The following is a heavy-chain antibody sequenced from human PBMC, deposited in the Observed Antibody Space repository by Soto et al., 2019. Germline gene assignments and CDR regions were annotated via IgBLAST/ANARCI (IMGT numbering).Heavy chain of an antibody. D-gene: IGHD3-22*01. Sequence: QVQLVQSGAEVKKPGSSVKVSCKASGATFTNYAISWVRQAPGQGLECMGGIIPVLGTANYAQKFQGRVTITADESTRTAYMALSSLRSEDTAVYFCARVEAGAYYQDYYGMDVWGQGTTVTVSS. CDR2: IIPVLGTA. V-gene: IGHV1-69*11. J-gene: IGHJ6*02. CDR1: GATFTNYA. CDR3: ARVEAGAYYQDYYGMDV.